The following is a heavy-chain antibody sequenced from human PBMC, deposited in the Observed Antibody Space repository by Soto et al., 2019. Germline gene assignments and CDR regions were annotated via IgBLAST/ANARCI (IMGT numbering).Heavy chain of an antibody. J-gene: IGHJ1*01. CDR2: IYYSGST. CDR3: ARGSRYFSSPTSKPAEYSHH. V-gene: IGHV4-30-4*01. CDR1: GGSISSGDYY. D-gene: IGHD2-2*01. Sequence: QVQLQESGPGLVKPSQTLSLTCTVSGGSISSGDYYWSWIRQPPGKGLEWIGYIYYSGSTYYNPSPKSRFTISEDTSKNHFPLKLSSVPAADPAVFYCARGSRYFSSPTSKPAEYSHHGGQGTLVPVPS.